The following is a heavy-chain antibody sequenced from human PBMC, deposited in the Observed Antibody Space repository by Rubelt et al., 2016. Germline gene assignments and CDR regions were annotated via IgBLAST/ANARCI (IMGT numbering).Heavy chain of an antibody. D-gene: IGHD1-26*01. CDR2: ISGSGGST. CDR3: AKMPYTPQWASTYFDY. V-gene: IGHV3-23*04. Sequence: EVQLVESGGGLVQPGGSLRFSCAASGFTFSSYAMSWVRQAPGKGLEWVSAISGSGGSTYYADSVKGRFTISRDNSKNTPYLQMDRLGAEDTAVYYCAKMPYTPQWASTYFDYWGQGTLVTVSS. CDR1: GFTFSSYA. J-gene: IGHJ4*02.